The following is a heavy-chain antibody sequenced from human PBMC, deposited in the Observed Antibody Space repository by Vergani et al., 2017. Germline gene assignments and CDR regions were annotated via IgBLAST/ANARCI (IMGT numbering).Heavy chain of an antibody. CDR2: IWNDGRDK. D-gene: IGHD2-2*01. V-gene: IGHV3-33*01. CDR1: GFIFSTYG. CDR3: ARDAQFYCSRARCYWELDY. Sequence: QVQLVESGGGVVQPGRSLRLSCAASGFIFSTYGMHWVRQAPGKGLEWVAVIWNDGRDKFYVDSVKGRFTISRDNAKNTLYLEMNSLRAEDTAVYYCARDAQFYCSRARCYWELDYWGQGTLVSVSS. J-gene: IGHJ4*01.